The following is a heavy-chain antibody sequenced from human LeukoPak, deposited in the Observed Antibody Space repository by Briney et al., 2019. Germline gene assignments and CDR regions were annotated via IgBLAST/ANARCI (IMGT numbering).Heavy chain of an antibody. V-gene: IGHV3-23*01. J-gene: IGHJ3*02. D-gene: IGHD3-3*01. CDR1: GFTFSSYA. CDR2: ISGSGGST. CDR3: AKDDDFWSGYYGLDAFDI. Sequence: PGGSLRLSCAASGFTFSSYAMSWVRQAPGKGLEWVSAISGSGGSTYYADSVKGRFTISRDNSKNTLYLLMNSLRAEDTAVYYCAKDDDFWSGYYGLDAFDIWGQGTMVTVSS.